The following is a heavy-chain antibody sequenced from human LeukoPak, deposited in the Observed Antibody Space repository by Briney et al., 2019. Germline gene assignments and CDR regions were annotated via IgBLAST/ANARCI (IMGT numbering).Heavy chain of an antibody. Sequence: GGSLRLSCAASGFSIGSQAMSWVRQAPGQGLEWVSGFGGSDDSPHYAASVKGRFTISRDNSKNTLYLQMNSLRAEDTAVYYCAKDPAVLGQEYSLFDPWGQGTLVTVSS. V-gene: IGHV3-23*01. D-gene: IGHD2/OR15-2a*01. J-gene: IGHJ5*02. CDR3: AKDPAVLGQEYSLFDP. CDR1: GFSIGSQA. CDR2: FGGSDDSP.